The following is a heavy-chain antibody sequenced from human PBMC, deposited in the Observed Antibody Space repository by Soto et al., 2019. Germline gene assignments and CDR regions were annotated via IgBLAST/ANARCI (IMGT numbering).Heavy chain of an antibody. CDR1: GFIFSNYA. J-gene: IGHJ4*02. Sequence: LRLSCAASGFIFSNYAMTWVRQAPGKGLEWVSAISGSGDGTYYADSVKGRFTISRDNSKNTMYLQMSSLRADDTAVYYCAKAHEITVFGILISSPYDCWGPGTLVTVSS. CDR3: AKAHEITVFGILISSPYDC. D-gene: IGHD3-3*01. V-gene: IGHV3-23*01. CDR2: ISGSGDGT.